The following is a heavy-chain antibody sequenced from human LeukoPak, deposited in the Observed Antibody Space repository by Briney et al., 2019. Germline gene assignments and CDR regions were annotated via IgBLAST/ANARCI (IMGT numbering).Heavy chain of an antibody. D-gene: IGHD3-22*01. CDR1: GFTLSSYE. V-gene: IGHV3-7*01. J-gene: IGHJ4*02. CDR3: ARDYYDSSGYHLYYFDY. Sequence: GGSLRLSCTASGFTLSSYEMTWIRQAPGKGLEWVANIKQDGSEKYYVDSVKGRFTISRDNAKNSLYLQMNSLRAEDTAVYYCARDYYDSSGYHLYYFDYWGQGTLVTVSS. CDR2: IKQDGSEK.